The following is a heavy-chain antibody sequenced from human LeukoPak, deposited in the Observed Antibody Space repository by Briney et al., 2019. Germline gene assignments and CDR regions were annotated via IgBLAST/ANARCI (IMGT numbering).Heavy chain of an antibody. CDR2: ISYDGSNK. J-gene: IGHJ3*02. CDR1: GFTFSSYG. V-gene: IGHV3-30*18. Sequence: GRSLRLSCAASGFTFSSYGMHWVRQAPGKGLEWVAVISYDGSNKYYADSVKGRFTISRDNSKNTLYLQMNSLRAEDTAVYYCAKDNVLVIRDYGGPGDAFDIWGQGTMVTVSS. CDR3: AKDNVLVIRDYGGPGDAFDI. D-gene: IGHD4-17*01.